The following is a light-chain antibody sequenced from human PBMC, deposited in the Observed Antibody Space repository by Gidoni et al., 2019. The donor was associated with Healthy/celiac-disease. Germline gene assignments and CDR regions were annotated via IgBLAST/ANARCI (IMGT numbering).Light chain of an antibody. CDR1: QGISSY. J-gene: IGKJ5*01. Sequence: AIRMTQSPSSFSASTGDRVTITCRASQGISSYLAWYQQKPEKAPKLLIYAASTLQSGVPSRFSGSGSGTDFTLTISCLQSEDFATYYCQQYYSYPPDFGQGTRLEIK. CDR3: QQYYSYPPD. CDR2: AAS. V-gene: IGKV1-8*01.